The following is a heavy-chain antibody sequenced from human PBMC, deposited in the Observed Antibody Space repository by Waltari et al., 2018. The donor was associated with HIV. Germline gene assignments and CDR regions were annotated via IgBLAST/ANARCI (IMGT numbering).Heavy chain of an antibody. CDR3: AKYGISTTVVIPFDY. D-gene: IGHD4-17*01. Sequence: EVELVESGGGLVQPGGSLRLSCAASGCTYISYWWSRSRQAPGKGLECVGKQKGHVSEIYYVDSAKVRFTISRDNATNSLYLRMINFGADDTAVYYCAKYGISTTVVIPFDYWGQGTLVTVSS. CDR1: GCTYISYW. CDR2: QKGHVSEI. V-gene: IGHV3-7*01. J-gene: IGHJ4*02.